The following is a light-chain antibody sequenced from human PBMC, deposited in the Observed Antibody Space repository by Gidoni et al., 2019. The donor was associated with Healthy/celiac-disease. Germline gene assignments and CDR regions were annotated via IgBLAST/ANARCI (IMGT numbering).Light chain of an antibody. J-gene: IGLJ2*01. CDR1: NIESKT. Sequence: APGKTATITCGGTNIESKTVHWYQQQPGQAPVLVVFVDGDRPAGISDRFSGSNSGNTATLTVSRIEAGDEADYSCQVWHSSAHVFFGGGTKLTVL. CDR2: VDG. V-gene: IGLV3-21*03. CDR3: QVWHSSAHVF.